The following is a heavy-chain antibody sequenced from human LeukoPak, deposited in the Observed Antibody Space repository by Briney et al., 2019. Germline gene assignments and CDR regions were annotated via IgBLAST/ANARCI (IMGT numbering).Heavy chain of an antibody. CDR1: GFTFSSYS. CDR2: ISSSSSYI. Sequence: GGSLRLSCAASGFTFSSYSMNWVRQAPGKGLEWVSSISSSSSYIYYADSVKGRFTISRDNAKNSLYLQMNSLRAEDTTVYYCASLTGRGATNSGNDYWGQGTLVTVSS. J-gene: IGHJ4*02. V-gene: IGHV3-21*01. D-gene: IGHD1-26*01. CDR3: ASLTGRGATNSGNDY.